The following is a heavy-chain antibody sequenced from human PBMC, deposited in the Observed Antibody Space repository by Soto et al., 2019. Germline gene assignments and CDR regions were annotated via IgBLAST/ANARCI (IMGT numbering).Heavy chain of an antibody. CDR1: GDTFNFYS. Sequence: QVQLVQSGADVQRPGSSVRVSCKASGDTFNFYSINWVRQAPGLGLQWMGRINPILSMSNYAPRFQGSVTMTADKSTSTAYMELSSLRSEATAMYYCATSYGSGYRAFDSWGQGALVTVSS. J-gene: IGHJ4*02. V-gene: IGHV1-69*02. D-gene: IGHD3-10*01. CDR2: INPILSMS. CDR3: ATSYGSGYRAFDS.